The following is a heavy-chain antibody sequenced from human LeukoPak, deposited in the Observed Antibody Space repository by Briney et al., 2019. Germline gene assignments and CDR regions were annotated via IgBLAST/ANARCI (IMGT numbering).Heavy chain of an antibody. CDR2: INPNSGGT. D-gene: IGHD6-6*01. J-gene: IGHJ4*02. V-gene: IGHV1-2*06. CDR3: AREVAARGSYFDY. Sequence: ASVKVSCKASGYTFTSYYIHWVRQAPGQGLEWMGRINPNSGGTNYAQKFQGRVTMTRDTSISTAYMELSGLRSDDTAVYYCAREVAARGSYFDYWGQGTLVTVSS. CDR1: GYTFTSYY.